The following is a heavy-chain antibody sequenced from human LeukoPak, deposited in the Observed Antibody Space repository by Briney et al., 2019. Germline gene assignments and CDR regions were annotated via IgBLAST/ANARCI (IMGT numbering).Heavy chain of an antibody. CDR3: AKGEKTRPFGGVIDY. D-gene: IGHD3-16*02. V-gene: IGHV3-74*01. CDR2: IYGDGSFT. J-gene: IGHJ4*02. CDR1: GFTFSNFW. Sequence: PGGSLRLSCAASGFTFSNFWMHWVRQAPGKGLVWVALIYGDGSFTRYADSVKGRFTISRDNAKNTVYLQMNSLRAEDTAVYYCAKGEKTRPFGGVIDYWGQGTLVTVSS.